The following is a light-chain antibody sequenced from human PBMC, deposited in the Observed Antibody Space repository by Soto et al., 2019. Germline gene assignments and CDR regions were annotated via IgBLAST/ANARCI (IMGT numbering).Light chain of an antibody. Sequence: EIVLVQAPGTLSLSPGGRGTLSCRASQSVSSYLAWYQQKPGQAPRLLLYDASNRATGIPARFSGSGSGTDFTLTISSLEPEDFAVYYCQQRSNWPPITFGQGTRLEIK. CDR2: DAS. CDR1: QSVSSY. J-gene: IGKJ5*01. CDR3: QQRSNWPPIT. V-gene: IGKV3-11*01.